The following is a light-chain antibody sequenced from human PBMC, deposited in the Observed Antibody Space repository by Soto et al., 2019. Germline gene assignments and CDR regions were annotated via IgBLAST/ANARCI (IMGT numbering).Light chain of an antibody. V-gene: IGKV3-20*01. Sequence: EIVLTQSPGTLSLSPGERATLSCRASQSVSNNYLARYKQKPGQAPRLLIYGASSRATGIPPRFSGNGSGTDFTLTISRLEPEDFAVYYCQQYGSPPWTVGQGTKVEIK. CDR1: QSVSNNY. CDR3: QQYGSPPWT. CDR2: GAS. J-gene: IGKJ1*01.